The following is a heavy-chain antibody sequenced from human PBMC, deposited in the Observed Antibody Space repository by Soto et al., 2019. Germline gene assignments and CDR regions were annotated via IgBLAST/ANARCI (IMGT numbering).Heavy chain of an antibody. J-gene: IGHJ2*01. CDR1: GGTFSSYT. CDR2: IIPIFGTA. V-gene: IGHV1-69*12. D-gene: IGHD5-12*01. CDR3: ARGNHRWLQLWYFDL. Sequence: QVQLVQSGAEVKKPGSSVTVSCMASGGTFSSYTISWVRQAAGQGLEWMGGIIPIFGTANYAQKFQGRVTITADESTSTAYMELSSLRSEDTAVYYCARGNHRWLQLWYFDLWGRGTLVTVSS.